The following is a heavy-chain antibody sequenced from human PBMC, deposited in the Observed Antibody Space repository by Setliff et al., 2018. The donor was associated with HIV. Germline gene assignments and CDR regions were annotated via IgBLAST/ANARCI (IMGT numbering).Heavy chain of an antibody. J-gene: IGHJ4*02. D-gene: IGHD5-18*01. Sequence: KSSETLSLTCAVYGGSFSGYYWSWIRQPPGKGLEWIGEINHSGSTNYNPSLKSRVTISVDTSKNQFSLKLSSVTAADTAVYYCARGRRGYSYANFDYWGQGTLVTVSS. CDR1: GGSFSGYY. V-gene: IGHV4-34*01. CDR3: ARGRRGYSYANFDY. CDR2: INHSGST.